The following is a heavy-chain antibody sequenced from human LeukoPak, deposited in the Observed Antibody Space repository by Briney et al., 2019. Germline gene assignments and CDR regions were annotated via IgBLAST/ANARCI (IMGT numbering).Heavy chain of an antibody. CDR2: ISSSSSTI. V-gene: IGHV3-48*01. J-gene: IGHJ6*03. CDR3: ARAPRARQLERRDCYYYMDV. D-gene: IGHD1-1*01. Sequence: PGGSLRLSCAASGFTFSSYSMNWVRQAPGKGLEWVSYISSSSSTIYYADSVKGRFTISRDNAKNSLYLQMNSLRAEDTAVYYCARAPRARQLERRDCYYYMDVWGKGTTVTVSS. CDR1: GFTFSSYS.